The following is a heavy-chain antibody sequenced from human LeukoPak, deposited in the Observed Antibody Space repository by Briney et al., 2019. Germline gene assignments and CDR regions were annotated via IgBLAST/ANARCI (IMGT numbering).Heavy chain of an antibody. CDR2: INHSGST. J-gene: IGHJ5*02. V-gene: IGHV4-34*01. CDR3: ARGCGYYDSSGYYVIGSDWFDP. Sequence: SETLSLTCAVYGGSFSGYYWSWPRKPPGKGLEWIGEINHSGSTNYNPSLKSRVTISVDTAKNQFSLKLSSVTAADTAVYYCARGCGYYDSSGYYVIGSDWFDPWGQGTLVTVSS. CDR1: GGSFSGYY. D-gene: IGHD3-22*01.